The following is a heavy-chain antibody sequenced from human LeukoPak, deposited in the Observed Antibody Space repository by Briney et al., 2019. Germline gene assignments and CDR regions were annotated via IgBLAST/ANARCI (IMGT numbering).Heavy chain of an antibody. CDR1: GGSFSGYY. V-gene: IGHV4-34*01. CDR3: ASRPCIAVAGGTGYFQH. D-gene: IGHD6-19*01. J-gene: IGHJ1*01. CDR2: INHSGST. Sequence: SETLSLTCAVYGGSFSGYYWSWIRQPPGKGLEWIGEINHSGSTNYNPSLKSRVTISVDTSKNQFSLKLSSVTAADTAVYYCASRPCIAVAGGTGYFQHWGQGTLVTVSS.